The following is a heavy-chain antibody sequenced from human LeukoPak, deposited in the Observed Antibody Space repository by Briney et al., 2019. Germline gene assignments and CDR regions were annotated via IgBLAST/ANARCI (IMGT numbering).Heavy chain of an antibody. CDR3: ARDRGVWGDYYYMDV. J-gene: IGHJ6*03. CDR1: GGTFSSYA. V-gene: IGHV1-69*05. Sequence: GASVKVSCKASGGTFSSYAISWVRQAPGQGLEWMGVIIPIFGTANYAQKFQGRVTITTDESTSTAYMELSSLRSEDTAVYYCARDRGVWGDYYYMDVWGKGTTVTVSS. D-gene: IGHD2-8*01. CDR2: IIPIFGTA.